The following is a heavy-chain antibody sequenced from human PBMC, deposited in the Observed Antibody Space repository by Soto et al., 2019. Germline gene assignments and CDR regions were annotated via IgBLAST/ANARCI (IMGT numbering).Heavy chain of an antibody. CDR3: TREGSAPYYYYGMDA. Sequence: QVQLEQSAPEVKKPGASVKVSCKASGYTFTTYGISWVRQAPGQGLEWLGWINTHNGNTNYAQNLQGRVIMTADTSTSTAYMKLRSLRSDDTAIYYCTREGSAPYYYYGMDAWGQGTTVTVSS. CDR1: GYTFTTYG. J-gene: IGHJ6*02. CDR2: INTHNGNT. V-gene: IGHV1-18*01. D-gene: IGHD3-10*01.